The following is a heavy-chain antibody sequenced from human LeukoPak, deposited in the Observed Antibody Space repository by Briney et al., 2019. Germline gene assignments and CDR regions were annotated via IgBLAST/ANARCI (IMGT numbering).Heavy chain of an antibody. CDR2: ISWDGGTT. J-gene: IGHJ4*02. D-gene: IGHD1-14*01. CDR1: RFTLDDYN. Sequence: GRSLRLSCAASRFTLDDYNMHWVRHAPRKGLEWVSLISWDGGTTYYADSVKGRFTISRDNSKNSLYLQMNSLRTEDTALYYCTRHREISTRDFEFWGQGTLVTVSS. V-gene: IGHV3-43*01. CDR3: TRHREISTRDFEF.